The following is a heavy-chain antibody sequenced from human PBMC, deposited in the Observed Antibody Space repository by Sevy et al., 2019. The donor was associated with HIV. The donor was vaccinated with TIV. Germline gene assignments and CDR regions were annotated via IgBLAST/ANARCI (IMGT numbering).Heavy chain of an antibody. CDR2: ISYEGTKT. J-gene: IGHJ4*01. Sequence: GGSRRLSCAASGSAFITHPINWVRRPPGKGREGVAVISYEGTKTFYAAPVEGRFTISRDNSKNMLSLQINSLRPEDTAVYYCARDGGYSVKWYPLYWGHGTLVTVSS. V-gene: IGHV3-30-3*01. CDR3: ARDGGYSVKWYPLY. D-gene: IGHD1-26*01. CDR1: GSAFITHP.